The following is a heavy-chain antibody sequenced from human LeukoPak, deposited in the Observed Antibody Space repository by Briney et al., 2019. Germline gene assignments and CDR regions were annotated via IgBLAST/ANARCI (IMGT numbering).Heavy chain of an antibody. Sequence: SETLSLTCAVYGGSLSGYSWTWIRQPPGKGLEWIGEFDHSGSTNYNASLTSRVIISAGTSQNQFSLKLTSVTVADTAVYYCARVYVTVVRGRWFDPWGQGTLVTVSS. D-gene: IGHD3-10*01. CDR1: GGSLSGYS. CDR2: FDHSGST. V-gene: IGHV4-34*01. J-gene: IGHJ5*02. CDR3: ARVYVTVVRGRWFDP.